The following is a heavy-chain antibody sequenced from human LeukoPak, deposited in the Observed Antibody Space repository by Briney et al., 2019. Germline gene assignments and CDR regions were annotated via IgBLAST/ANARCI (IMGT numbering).Heavy chain of an antibody. V-gene: IGHV4-59*01. CDR2: IYYSGST. J-gene: IGHJ5*02. CDR1: GGSISSYY. CDR3: ARDGSVRTPYDFWSGYNNWFDP. D-gene: IGHD3-3*01. Sequence: SETLSLTCTVSGGSISSYYWSWIRQPPGKGLEWIGYIYYSGSTNYNPSLKSRVTISVDTSKNQFSLRLSSVTAADTAVYHCARDGSVRTPYDFWSGYNNWFDPWGQGTLVTVSS.